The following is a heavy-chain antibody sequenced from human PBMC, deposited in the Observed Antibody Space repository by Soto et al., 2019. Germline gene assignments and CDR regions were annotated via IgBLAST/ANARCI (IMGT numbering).Heavy chain of an antibody. CDR2: IQYGGTT. J-gene: IGHJ2*01. CDR3: VRGKRGPWYFDL. V-gene: IGHV4-31*03. Sequence: QVQLLESGPGVVKPSQTLSLTCTVSGAPINRGGDYWNWFRQHPGKGLEWMGNIQYGGTTNYNPSLKSRLTVSSDTSKNQFSLNLNSVTAADTAVYYCVRGKRGPWYFDLWGRGTLVAVS. CDR1: GAPINRGGDY.